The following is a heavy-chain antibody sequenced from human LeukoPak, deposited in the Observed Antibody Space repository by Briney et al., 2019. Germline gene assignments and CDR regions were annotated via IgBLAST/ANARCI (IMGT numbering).Heavy chain of an antibody. V-gene: IGHV3-53*01. CDR3: ARGDDSGYYDYFDY. CDR1: GFTVDSNY. D-gene: IGHD3-22*01. Sequence: GGSLRLSCAASGFTVDSNYLSWVRQAPGKGLERVSTIYTGGNTYYAASVKGRFTISRDFSKNTVFLHMNSLRAEDTAMYYCARGDDSGYYDYFDYWGQGALVTVSS. CDR2: IYTGGNT. J-gene: IGHJ4*02.